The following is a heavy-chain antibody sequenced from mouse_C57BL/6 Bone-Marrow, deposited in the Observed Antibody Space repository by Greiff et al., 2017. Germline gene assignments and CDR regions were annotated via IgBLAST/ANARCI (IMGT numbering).Heavy chain of an antibody. D-gene: IGHD2-3*01. J-gene: IGHJ1*03. V-gene: IGHV1-69*01. Sequence: QVQLKQSGAELVMPGASVKLSCKASGYTFTSYWMHWVKQRPGQGLEWIGEIDPSDSYTNYNQKFKGKSTLTVDKSSSTAYMQLSSLTSEDYAVYYCARGRDDGYPYWYFDVWGTGTTVTVSS. CDR3: ARGRDDGYPYWYFDV. CDR1: GYTFTSYW. CDR2: IDPSDSYT.